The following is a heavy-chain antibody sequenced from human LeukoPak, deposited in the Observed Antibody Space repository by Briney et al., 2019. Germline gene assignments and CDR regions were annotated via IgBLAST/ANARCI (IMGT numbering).Heavy chain of an antibody. CDR1: GYSFTSYW. D-gene: IGHD2-15*01. CDR3: ARRVEARYCSGGSCYSVDYFDY. CDR2: IYPGDSDT. J-gene: IGHJ4*02. V-gene: IGHV5-51*01. Sequence: GEPLKISCKGSGYSFTSYWIGWVRQMPGKGLEWMGIIYPGDSDTRYSPSFQGQVTISADKSISTAYLQWSSLKASDTAMYYCARRVEARYCSGGSCYSVDYFDYWGQGTLVTVSS.